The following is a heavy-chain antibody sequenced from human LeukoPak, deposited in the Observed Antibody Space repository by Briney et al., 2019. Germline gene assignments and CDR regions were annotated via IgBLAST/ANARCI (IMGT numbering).Heavy chain of an antibody. CDR3: ARDAIGSIASGGGFDY. CDR2: IYYSGST. J-gene: IGHJ4*02. D-gene: IGHD6-6*01. V-gene: IGHV4-31*03. Sequence: PSETLSLTCTVSGGSISSGGYYWSWIRQHPGKGLEWIGYIYYSGSTYCNPSLKSRVTISVDTSKNQFSLKLSSVTAADTAVYYCARDAIGSIASGGGFDYWGQGTLVTVSS. CDR1: GGSISSGGYY.